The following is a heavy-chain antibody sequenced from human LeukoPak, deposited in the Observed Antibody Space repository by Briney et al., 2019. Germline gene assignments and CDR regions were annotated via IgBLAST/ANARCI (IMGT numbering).Heavy chain of an antibody. V-gene: IGHV4-34*01. Sequence: PSETLSLTCAVYGGSFSGYYRSWIRQPPGKGLEWIGEINHSGGTNYNPSLKSRVTISVDTSKNQFSLKLSSVTAADTAVYYCARFGGNSGVFDYWGQGTLVTVSS. CDR2: INHSGGT. D-gene: IGHD2-21*02. CDR3: ARFGGNSGVFDY. J-gene: IGHJ4*02. CDR1: GGSFSGYY.